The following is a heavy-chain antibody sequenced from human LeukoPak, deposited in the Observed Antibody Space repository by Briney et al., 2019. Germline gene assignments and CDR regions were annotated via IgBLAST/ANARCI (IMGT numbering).Heavy chain of an antibody. V-gene: IGHV4-30-4*01. CDR3: ARARSNTFDY. CDR1: GGSISSGDYY. Sequence: PSETLSLTCTVSGGSISSGDYYWSWIRQPPGKGLEWIGYIYYSGSTYYNLSLKSRVTISVDTSKNQFSLKLSSVTVADTAVYYCARARSNTFDYWGQGTLVTVSS. D-gene: IGHD2/OR15-2a*01. J-gene: IGHJ4*02. CDR2: IYYSGST.